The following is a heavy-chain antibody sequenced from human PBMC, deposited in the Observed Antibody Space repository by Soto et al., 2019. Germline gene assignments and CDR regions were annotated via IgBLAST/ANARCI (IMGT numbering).Heavy chain of an antibody. V-gene: IGHV1-3*01. CDR1: GYTFTSYA. CDR2: INAGNGNT. CDR3: ARDLAVPAAIGWYFDL. D-gene: IGHD2-2*01. Sequence: GASVKVSCKASGYTFTSYAMHWVRQAPGQRLEWMGWINAGNGNTKYSRKFQGGVTITRDTSASTAYMELSSLRSEDTAVYYCARDLAVPAAIGWYFDLWGRGTLVTVSS. J-gene: IGHJ2*01.